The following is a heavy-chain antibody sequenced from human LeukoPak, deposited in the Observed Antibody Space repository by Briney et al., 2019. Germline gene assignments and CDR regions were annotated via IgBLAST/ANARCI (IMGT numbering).Heavy chain of an antibody. D-gene: IGHD5/OR15-5a*01. CDR2: IFHGGST. Sequence: SQTLSLTCTVSGGSITSINYYWGWPRQPPGKGLEWIGAIFHGGSTYYSPSLKCRVLISVDTAKHQFSRALSSVTAADSAVYCCARLLSLHGFFDYWGQGTLVTVSS. J-gene: IGHJ4*02. CDR3: ARLLSLHGFFDY. V-gene: IGHV4-39*01. CDR1: GGSITSINYY.